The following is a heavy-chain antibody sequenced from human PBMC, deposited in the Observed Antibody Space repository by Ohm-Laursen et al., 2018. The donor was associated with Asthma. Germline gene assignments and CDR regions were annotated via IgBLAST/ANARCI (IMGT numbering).Heavy chain of an antibody. Sequence: SLRLSCSASGFTVSSNYMSWVRQAPGKGLVWVSRINSDGSSTTYADSVRGRFTISRDNAKNTLYLQINSLRAEDTAVYYCARDYYGSGAYWGQGTLVTVSS. D-gene: IGHD3-10*01. CDR3: ARDYYGSGAY. J-gene: IGHJ4*02. CDR2: INSDGSST. CDR1: GFTVSSNY. V-gene: IGHV3-74*01.